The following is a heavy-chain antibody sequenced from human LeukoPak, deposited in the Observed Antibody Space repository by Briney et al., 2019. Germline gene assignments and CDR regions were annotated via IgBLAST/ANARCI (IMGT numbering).Heavy chain of an antibody. CDR1: GGTFSSFA. J-gene: IGHJ4*02. Sequence: ASVKVSCKASGGTFSSFAITWVRQAPGQGLEWMGWMNPNSGNTGYAQKFQGRVTMTRDTSITTAYMELSSLRSEDTAVYYCAREVSGSYKVEYFDNWGQGTLVTVSS. D-gene: IGHD1-26*01. CDR3: AREVSGSYKVEYFDN. CDR2: MNPNSGNT. V-gene: IGHV1-8*02.